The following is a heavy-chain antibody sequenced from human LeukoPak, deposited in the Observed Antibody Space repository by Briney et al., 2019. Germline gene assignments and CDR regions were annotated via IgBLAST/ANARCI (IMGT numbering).Heavy chain of an antibody. D-gene: IGHD4-23*01. CDR2: ISLRSGGT. V-gene: IGHV1-2*06. Sequence: ASVKVSCKTYGYTFTDYYMHWVLQAPGQGLEWMGRISLRSGGTNYAQKFQGRVTVTRDTSISTVYMELSRLRSDDTAVYYCRLVTMGDYWGQGTLVTVSS. CDR3: RLVTMGDY. J-gene: IGHJ4*02. CDR1: GYTFTDYY.